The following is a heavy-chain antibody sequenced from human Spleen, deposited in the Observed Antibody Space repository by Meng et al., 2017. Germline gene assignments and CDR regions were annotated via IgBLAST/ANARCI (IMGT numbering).Heavy chain of an antibody. V-gene: IGHV4-34*01. Sequence: QAQLQQGGAGLLKPSETLSLTCAVYGGSFRGYYWNWIRQPPGKGLEWIGEINHSGSTNYNPSLESRATISVDTSQNNLSLKLSSVTAADSAVYYCARGPTTMAHDFDYWGQGTLVTVSS. CDR2: INHSGST. D-gene: IGHD4-11*01. CDR3: ARGPTTMAHDFDY. CDR1: GGSFRGYY. J-gene: IGHJ4*02.